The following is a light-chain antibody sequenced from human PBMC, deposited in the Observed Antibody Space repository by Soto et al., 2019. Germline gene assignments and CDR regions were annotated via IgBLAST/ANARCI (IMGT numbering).Light chain of an antibody. J-gene: IGKJ4*01. Sequence: SGITHSQYSLAVSLGERATINCKSSQSVLYSSNNKNYLAWYQQKPGQPPKLLIYWASTRESGVPDRFSGSGSGTDFTLTISSLQDADVAVYYCKQYYSTPPLTFGGGTKVDI. CDR1: QSVLYSSNNKNY. CDR3: KQYYSTPPLT. V-gene: IGKV4-1*01. CDR2: WAS.